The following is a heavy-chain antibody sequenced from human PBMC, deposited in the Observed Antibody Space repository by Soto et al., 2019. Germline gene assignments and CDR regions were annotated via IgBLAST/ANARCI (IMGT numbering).Heavy chain of an antibody. CDR1: GGSISPVDYW. D-gene: IGHD7-27*01. Sequence: QVQLQESGPGLVKPSQPLSLPCTVSGGSISPVDYWWGWIRQSPDMGLEWIGHIYDGGRTYNNPSLESRVTMTVDTSKSQLSLTLSSVSVADTAVYYCARGPSGDKVDSWGQGTLVTVSS. V-gene: IGHV4-30-4*01. CDR3: ARGPSGDKVDS. J-gene: IGHJ4*02. CDR2: IYDGGRT.